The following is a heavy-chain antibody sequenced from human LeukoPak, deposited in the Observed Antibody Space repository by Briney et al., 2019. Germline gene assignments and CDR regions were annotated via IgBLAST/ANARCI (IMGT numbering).Heavy chain of an antibody. V-gene: IGHV3-66*01. CDR3: ARDYYGSGMDV. D-gene: IGHD3-10*01. CDR2: IYSGGST. CDR1: GFTVSSNY. J-gene: IGHJ6*02. Sequence: GGSLRLSCAASGFTVSSNYMSWVRQAPGRGLEWVSVIYSGGSTYYADSVKGRFTISRDNSKNTLYLQMNSLRAEDTAVYYCARDYYGSGMDVWGQGTTVTVSS.